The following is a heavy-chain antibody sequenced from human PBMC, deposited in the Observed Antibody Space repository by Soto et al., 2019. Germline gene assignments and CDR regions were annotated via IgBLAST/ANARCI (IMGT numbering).Heavy chain of an antibody. D-gene: IGHD6-13*01. Sequence: GGSLRLSCAASGFTFSNAWMNWVRQAPGKGLEWVGRIKSKTDGGTTDYAAPVKGRFTISRDNSKNTLYLQMNSLKTEDTAVYYCTTSVVDGSSWTGAFDIWGQGTMVTVSS. J-gene: IGHJ3*02. CDR1: GFTFSNAW. CDR2: IKSKTDGGTT. V-gene: IGHV3-15*07. CDR3: TTSVVDGSSWTGAFDI.